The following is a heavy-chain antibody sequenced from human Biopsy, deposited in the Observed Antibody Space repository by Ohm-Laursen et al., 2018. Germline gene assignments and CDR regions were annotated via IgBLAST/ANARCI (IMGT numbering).Heavy chain of an antibody. V-gene: IGHV1-2*02. CDR2: ISPNSGGT. CDR3: ARDIMNRIAGLVARSDVFDV. CDR1: GYAVNDYF. Sequence: SVKVSCKGSGYAVNDYFLHWLRQAPGQGPEWMGWISPNSGGTNYAQKFQGRVTMTTDTSTSTVYLELRRLISDDPAVYYCARDIMNRIAGLVARSDVFDVWGQGTLVTVSS. J-gene: IGHJ3*01. D-gene: IGHD3-16*01.